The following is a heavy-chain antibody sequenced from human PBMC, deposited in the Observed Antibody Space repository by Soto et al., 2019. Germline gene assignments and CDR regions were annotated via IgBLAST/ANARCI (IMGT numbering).Heavy chain of an antibody. CDR3: AGGTGWFIVD. V-gene: IGHV3-23*01. J-gene: IGHJ4*02. Sequence: GGSLRLSCAASGFIFSSYAMSWVRQAPGKGLEWVSAIRGSGISTYYADSVKGRFTISRDNSKNTLYLQMNSLRADDTAVYYCAGGTGWFIVDWGQGTLVTVSS. CDR2: IRGSGIST. CDR1: GFIFSSYA. D-gene: IGHD6-19*01.